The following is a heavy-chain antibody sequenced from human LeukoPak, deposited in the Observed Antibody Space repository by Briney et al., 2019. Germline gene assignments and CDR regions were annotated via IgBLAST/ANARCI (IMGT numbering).Heavy chain of an antibody. J-gene: IGHJ4*02. Sequence: RASVKVSCKASGYTFTSYYMHWVRQAPGQGLEWMGWINPNSGGTNYAQKFQGRVTMTRDTSISTAYMELSRLRSDDTAVYYCARDTYYYDSSGHGGGYYFDYWGQGTLVTVSS. CDR3: ARDTYYYDSSGHGGGYYFDY. CDR2: INPNSGGT. D-gene: IGHD3-22*01. V-gene: IGHV1-2*02. CDR1: GYTFTSYY.